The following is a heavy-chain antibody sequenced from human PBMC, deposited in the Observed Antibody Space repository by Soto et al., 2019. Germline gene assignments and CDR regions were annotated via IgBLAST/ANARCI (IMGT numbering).Heavy chain of an antibody. V-gene: IGHV4-4*02. Sequence: QVQLQESGPGLVKPSGTLSLTCAVSGGSISSSNWWSWVRQPPGKGLEWIGEIYHSGSTNYNPSLKSRVTISRDKSKNQFSLKLSSVTAADTAVYYWARVSGSYYYGMDVWGQGTTVTVSS. CDR3: ARVSGSYYYGMDV. CDR2: IYHSGST. J-gene: IGHJ6*02. D-gene: IGHD1-26*01. CDR1: GGSISSSNW.